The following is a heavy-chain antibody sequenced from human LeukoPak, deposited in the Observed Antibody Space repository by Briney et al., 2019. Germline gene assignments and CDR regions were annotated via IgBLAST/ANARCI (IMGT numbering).Heavy chain of an antibody. J-gene: IGHJ4*02. CDR3: ARETYSYCSHLDY. V-gene: IGHV4-59*01. CDR2: VYYSGST. Sequence: SETLSLTCTVSGDSISSYYWSWIRQPPGEGLEGVGDVYYSGSTNYNPSLMRRLTLSEHTSNNQFPLKLSSETAADAAVYYCARETYSYCSHLDYWGQGTLVTVSS. CDR1: GDSISSYY. D-gene: IGHD5-18*01.